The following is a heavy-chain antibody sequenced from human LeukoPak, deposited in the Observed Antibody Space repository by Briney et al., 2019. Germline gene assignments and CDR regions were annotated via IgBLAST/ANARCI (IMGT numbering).Heavy chain of an antibody. D-gene: IGHD3-10*01. CDR2: IKSKTDGGTT. CDR1: GFTFSNAW. J-gene: IGHJ3*02. CDR3: TTSYYYGSGSYVWGAFDI. Sequence: GGSLRLSCAASGFTFSNAWMSWVRRAPGKGLEWVGRIKSKTDGGTTDYAAPVKGRFTISRDDSKNTLYLQMNSLKTEDTAVYYCTTSYYYGSGSYVWGAFDIWGQGTMVTVSS. V-gene: IGHV3-15*01.